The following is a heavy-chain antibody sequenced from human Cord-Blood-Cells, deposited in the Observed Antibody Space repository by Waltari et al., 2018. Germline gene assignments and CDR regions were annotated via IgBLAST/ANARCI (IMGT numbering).Heavy chain of an antibody. Sequence: QVQLVQSGAEVKKPVASVKVSCKLTGYTLTELSMNWLRHATGKGLEWMGGFDPEDGETIYARKFQGRVTMTEETSTDTAYMELSSLRSEDTAVYYCATESPRYSSSPTDYWGQGTLVTVSS. V-gene: IGHV1-24*01. J-gene: IGHJ4*02. CDR1: GYTLTELS. D-gene: IGHD6-6*01. CDR3: ATESPRYSSSPTDY. CDR2: FDPEDGET.